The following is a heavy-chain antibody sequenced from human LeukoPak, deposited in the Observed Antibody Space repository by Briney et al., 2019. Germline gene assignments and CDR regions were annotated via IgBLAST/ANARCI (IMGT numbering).Heavy chain of an antibody. CDR2: INHSGSP. CDR3: ARVEAPPNWFDH. Sequence: SETLSLTCAVYGGSFSGYYWSWSRQPPGKGREWIGEINHSGSPNYHPSLQSPVTISVDTSKNQFSLKLSSVTAADTAVYYCARVEAPPNWFDHWGQGTLVTVSS. J-gene: IGHJ5*02. CDR1: GGSFSGYY. V-gene: IGHV4-34*01. D-gene: IGHD3-3*01.